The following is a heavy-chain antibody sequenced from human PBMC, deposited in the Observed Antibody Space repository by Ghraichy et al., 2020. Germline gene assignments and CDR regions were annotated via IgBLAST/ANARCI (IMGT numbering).Heavy chain of an antibody. V-gene: IGHV3-23*01. J-gene: IGHJ4*02. Sequence: SCAASGFSFNTYAMNWVRQAPGKGLEWVSVISASGGSTYYAYYADSVKGRFTISRDNSKNTLYLQMNSLRAEDTAVYYCAKMGIPWELLAAVDYWGQGTLVTVSS. D-gene: IGHD1-26*01. CDR3: AKMGIPWELLAAVDY. CDR1: GFSFNTYA. CDR2: ISASGGST.